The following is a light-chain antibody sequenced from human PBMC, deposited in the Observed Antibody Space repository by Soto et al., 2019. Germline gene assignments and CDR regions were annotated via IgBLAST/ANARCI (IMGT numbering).Light chain of an antibody. Sequence: EIVLTQSPATLSLSPGERATLSCRASQSVNNFLAWYRQKPGQAPRLIIYDASTRAAGIPPRFSGSGSGTDFTLTISILEPEDFALYCFQRRSNWPVTFGQGTRLEIK. J-gene: IGKJ5*01. CDR3: QRRSNWPVT. V-gene: IGKV3-11*01. CDR1: QSVNNF. CDR2: DAS.